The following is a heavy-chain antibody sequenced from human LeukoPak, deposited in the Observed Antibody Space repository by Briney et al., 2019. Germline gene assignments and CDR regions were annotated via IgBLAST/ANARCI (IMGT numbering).Heavy chain of an antibody. CDR3: ARDVGDGYNPGFYYFDY. CDR2: ISSSSSYI. Sequence: GSLRLSCAASGFTLSSYTMNWVRQAPGKGLEWVSSISSSSSYIYYADSVKGRFTISRDNAKNSQYLQMNSLRAEDTAVYYCARDVGDGYNPGFYYFDYWGQGTLVTVSS. V-gene: IGHV3-21*01. J-gene: IGHJ4*02. CDR1: GFTLSSYT. D-gene: IGHD2-21*01.